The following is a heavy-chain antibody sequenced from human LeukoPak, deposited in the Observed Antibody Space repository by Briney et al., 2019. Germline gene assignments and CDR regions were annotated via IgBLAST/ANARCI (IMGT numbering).Heavy chain of an antibody. J-gene: IGHJ1*01. D-gene: IGHD6-13*01. CDR2: ISSSGSTI. Sequence: KSGGSLRLSCAASGFTFSDYYMSWIRQAPGKGLEWVSYISSSGSTIYYADSVKGRFTISRDNAKNSLYLQMNSLRAEDTAVYYCARDGSSSWYYVGYFQHWGQGTLVTVSS. CDR1: GFTFSDYY. V-gene: IGHV3-11*01. CDR3: ARDGSSSWYYVGYFQH.